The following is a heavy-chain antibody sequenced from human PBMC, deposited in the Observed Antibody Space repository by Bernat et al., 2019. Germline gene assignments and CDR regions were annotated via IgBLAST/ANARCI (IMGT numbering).Heavy chain of an antibody. CDR2: IYTGGST. V-gene: IGHV3-66*01. Sequence: DVQLVESGGGLVQPGGSLRLSCAASGFTVSNNYMSWVRQAPGKGLEWVSVIYTGGSTYYADSVKGRFTISRDNSKNTLYLQMNSLRAEDTAVYYCARAGGDTLTGLLFWGQGTQVTVSS. J-gene: IGHJ4*02. CDR3: ARAGGDTLTGLLF. D-gene: IGHD3-9*01. CDR1: GFTVSNNY.